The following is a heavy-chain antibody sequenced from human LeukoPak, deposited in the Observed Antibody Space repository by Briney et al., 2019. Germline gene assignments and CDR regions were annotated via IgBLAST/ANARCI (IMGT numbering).Heavy chain of an antibody. CDR3: ARVLTTVTNFDY. V-gene: IGHV4-34*01. J-gene: IGHJ4*02. CDR2: IHHTGHI. CDR1: GGSFSNYF. D-gene: IGHD4-17*01. Sequence: SETLSLTCAVYGGSFSNYFWNWIRQPPGKGLEWIAEIHHTGHINYNPSLKSRVTVSVDRSKNQFSLKLSSVTAADTAVYYCARVLTTVTNFDYWGQGTLVTVSS.